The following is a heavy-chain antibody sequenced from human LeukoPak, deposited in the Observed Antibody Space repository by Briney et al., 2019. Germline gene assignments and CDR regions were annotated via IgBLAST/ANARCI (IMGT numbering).Heavy chain of an antibody. CDR1: GYTFSNFG. CDR2: ISGNNDNP. Sequence: ASVKVSCKASGYTFSNFGISWVRQAPGQGLEWMGWISGNNDNPNYGQKFQGRLTVTTDSSTSTAYMELRNLRSDDTAVYYCARDGTSTDDYWDQGTLVTVSS. CDR3: ARDGTSTDDY. D-gene: IGHD2-2*01. J-gene: IGHJ4*02. V-gene: IGHV1-18*01.